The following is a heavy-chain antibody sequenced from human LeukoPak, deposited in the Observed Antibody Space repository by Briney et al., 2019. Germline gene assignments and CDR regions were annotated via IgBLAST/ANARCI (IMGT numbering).Heavy chain of an antibody. J-gene: IGHJ6*02. V-gene: IGHV3-23*01. Sequence: PGGSLRLSCAASGFTFSSYAMSWVRQAPGKALEWVSAISGSGGSTYYADSVKGRFTISRDNSKNTLYLQMNSLRAEDTAVYYCAKSLYYGSPDYYYYGMDVWGQGTTVTVSS. D-gene: IGHD3-10*01. CDR1: GFTFSSYA. CDR3: AKSLYYGSPDYYYYGMDV. CDR2: ISGSGGST.